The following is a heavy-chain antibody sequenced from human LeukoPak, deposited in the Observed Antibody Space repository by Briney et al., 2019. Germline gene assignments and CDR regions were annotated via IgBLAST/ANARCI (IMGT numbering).Heavy chain of an antibody. Sequence: GGSLRLSCVASGFTFSNAWMSWVRQAPGKGLEWIARIKSKSEGGTRDYAAPVKGRITISSDDSEKTVYLQMNSLKTEDTAVYYCANHNRDVWGKGTTVTVSS. V-gene: IGHV3-15*01. D-gene: IGHD1-14*01. CDR2: IKSKSEGGTR. J-gene: IGHJ6*03. CDR1: GFTFSNAW. CDR3: ANHNRDV.